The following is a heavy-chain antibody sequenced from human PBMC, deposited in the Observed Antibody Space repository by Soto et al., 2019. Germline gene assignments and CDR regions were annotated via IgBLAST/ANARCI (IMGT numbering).Heavy chain of an antibody. Sequence: PSETLSLTCTVSGGSISSYYWSWIRQPAGKGLEWIGRIYTSGSTNYNPSLKSRVTMSVDTSKNQFSLKLSSVTAADTAVYYCARDQRRMGLDSRDAFDIWGQGTMVTVSS. CDR1: GGSISSYY. J-gene: IGHJ3*02. D-gene: IGHD3-22*01. V-gene: IGHV4-4*07. CDR2: IYTSGST. CDR3: ARDQRRMGLDSRDAFDI.